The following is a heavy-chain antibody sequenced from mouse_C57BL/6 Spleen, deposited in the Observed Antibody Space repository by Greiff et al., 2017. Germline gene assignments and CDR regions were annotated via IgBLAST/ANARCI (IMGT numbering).Heavy chain of an antibody. CDR1: GFTFTDYY. J-gene: IGHJ2*01. D-gene: IGHD2-5*01. CDR2: IRNKANGYTT. CDR3: ARYSSNYNYCDD. V-gene: IGHV7-3*01. Sequence: EVKLMESGGGLVQPGGSLSLSCAASGFTFTDYYMSWVRQPPGKALEWLGFIRNKANGYTTEYSASVKGRFTISRDNSQSILYLQMNALRAEDSATYYCARYSSNYNYCDDWGQGTTLTVSS.